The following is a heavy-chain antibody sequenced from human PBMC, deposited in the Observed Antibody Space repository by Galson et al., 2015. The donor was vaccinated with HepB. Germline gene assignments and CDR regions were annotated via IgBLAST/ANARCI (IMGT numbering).Heavy chain of an antibody. CDR1: GFAFNDYN. CDR2: IDSGSSYI. V-gene: IGHV3-21*01. J-gene: IGHJ4*02. D-gene: IGHD7-27*01. Sequence: SLRLSCATSGFAFNDYNMIWVRQALGKGLEWVSSIDSGSSYIHYADSVRGRFTISRDNAKNSLYLQMNSLRAEDTAVYYCARDPPLGTPFDYCGQGTLVTVSS. CDR3: ARDPPLGTPFDY.